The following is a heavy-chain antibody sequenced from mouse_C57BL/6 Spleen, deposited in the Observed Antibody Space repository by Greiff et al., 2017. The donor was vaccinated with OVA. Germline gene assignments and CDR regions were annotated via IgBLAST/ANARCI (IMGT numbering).Heavy chain of an antibody. V-gene: IGHV1-82*01. D-gene: IGHD1-1*01. CDR3: ATYGSSYDYAMDY. Sequence: QVQLQQSGPELVKPGASVKISCKASGYAFSSSWMNWVKQRPGKGLEWIGRIYPGDGDTNYNGKFKGKATLTADKSSSTAYMQLSSLTSEDSAVDFCATYGSSYDYAMDYWGQGTSVTVSS. CDR2: IYPGDGDT. CDR1: GYAFSSSW. J-gene: IGHJ4*01.